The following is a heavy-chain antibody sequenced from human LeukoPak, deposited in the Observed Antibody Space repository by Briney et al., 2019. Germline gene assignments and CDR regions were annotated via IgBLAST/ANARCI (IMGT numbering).Heavy chain of an antibody. V-gene: IGHV3-23*01. CDR2: VNNRDGMA. CDR3: ASGMSLTGDGPFDF. Sequence: PGGSLRLSCVASGFAFSNYGMDWVRQAPGKGLEWVSGVNNRDGMAYYADSVKGRFTASRGNSRGTLHLQMSSLRAEDTALYYCASGMSLTGDGPFDFWGQGTLVTVSS. CDR1: GFAFSNYG. D-gene: IGHD3-9*01. J-gene: IGHJ4*02.